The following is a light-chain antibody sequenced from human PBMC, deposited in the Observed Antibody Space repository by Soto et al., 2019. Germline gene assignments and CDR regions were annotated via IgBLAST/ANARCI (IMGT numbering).Light chain of an antibody. J-gene: IGLJ1*01. CDR1: SGALGASNR. CDR3: SSYTNINTRACV. Sequence: QSALTPPASVSGSPGQSLPISCTGTSGALGASNRVSWYQQHPGKAPKLIIYEVTDRPSGVSNRVSGSKSGNKATLTISGHQAEDEAEYYCSSYTNINTRACVFGTGTKLTVL. CDR2: EVT. V-gene: IGLV2-14*01.